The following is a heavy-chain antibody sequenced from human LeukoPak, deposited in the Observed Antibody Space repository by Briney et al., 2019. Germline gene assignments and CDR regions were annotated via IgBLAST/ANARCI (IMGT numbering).Heavy chain of an antibody. D-gene: IGHD3-3*01. Sequence: PGRSLRLSCAASGFTFSSYGMHWVRQAPGKGPEWVALISYDGSNKYYADSVKGRFTIYRDNSKNTLYLQMNSLRAGDTAVYYCAKGYYDFWSGYYMPGGMDVWGQGTTATVSS. CDR3: AKGYYDFWSGYYMPGGMDV. J-gene: IGHJ6*02. CDR1: GFTFSSYG. V-gene: IGHV3-30*18. CDR2: ISYDGSNK.